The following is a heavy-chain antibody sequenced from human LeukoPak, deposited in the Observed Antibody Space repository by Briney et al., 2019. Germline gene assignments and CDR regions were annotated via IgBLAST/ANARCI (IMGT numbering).Heavy chain of an antibody. D-gene: IGHD5-12*01. CDR1: GFTFSDYY. V-gene: IGHV3-11*04. Sequence: PGGSPRLSCAASGFTFSDYYMSWIRQAPGKGLEWVSYISSSGSTIYYADSVKGRFTISRDNAKNSLYLQMNSLRAEDTAVYYCARDDRWLRRSSDFDYWGQGTLVTVSS. J-gene: IGHJ4*02. CDR2: ISSSGSTI. CDR3: ARDDRWLRRSSDFDY.